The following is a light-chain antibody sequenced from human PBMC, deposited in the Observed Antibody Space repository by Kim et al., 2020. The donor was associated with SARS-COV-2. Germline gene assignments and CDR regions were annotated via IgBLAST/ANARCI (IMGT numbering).Light chain of an antibody. Sequence: QSALTQPRSVSGSPGQSVTISGTGSNSDVGGYNYVSWYQHHPGKAPKLMIYDVSKRPSGVPDRFSGSKSGNTASLTISGLQAEDEADYYCSSYAGSYTLDVLFGGGTQLTVL. CDR3: SSYAGSYTLDVL. CDR1: NSDVGGYNY. J-gene: IGLJ2*01. V-gene: IGLV2-11*01. CDR2: DVS.